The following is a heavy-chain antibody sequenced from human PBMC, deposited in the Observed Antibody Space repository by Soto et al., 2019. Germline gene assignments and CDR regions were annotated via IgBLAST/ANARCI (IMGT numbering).Heavy chain of an antibody. D-gene: IGHD2-15*01. CDR1: GFTFDDYA. CDR2: ISWNSGSI. Sequence: PGGSLRLSCAASGFTFDDYAMHWVRQAPGKGLEWVSGISWNSGSIGYADSVKGRFTISRDNAKNSLYLQMSSLRAEDTALYYCATVAGTRPDDAFDIWGQGTMVTVS. J-gene: IGHJ3*02. V-gene: IGHV3-9*01. CDR3: ATVAGTRPDDAFDI.